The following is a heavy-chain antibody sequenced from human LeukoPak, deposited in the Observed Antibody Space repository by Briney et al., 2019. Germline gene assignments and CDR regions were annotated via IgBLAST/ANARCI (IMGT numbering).Heavy chain of an antibody. V-gene: IGHV3-53*01. CDR1: GFIVSSNY. J-gene: IGHJ4*02. CDR2: IYSGGST. Sequence: GGSLRLSCAASGFIVSSNYMSWVRQAPGKGLEWVSVIYSGGSTYYADSVKGRFTISRDNSKNTLHLQMNSLRAEDTAVYYCARDFPGIGVTGTRPLDYWGQGTLVTVSS. CDR3: ARDFPGIGVTGTRPLDY. D-gene: IGHD6-13*01.